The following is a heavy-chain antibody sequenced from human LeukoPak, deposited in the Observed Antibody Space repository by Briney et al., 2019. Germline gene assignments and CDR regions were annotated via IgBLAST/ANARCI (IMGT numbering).Heavy chain of an antibody. CDR1: GGSISSSNW. D-gene: IGHD3-22*01. Sequence: SGTLSLTCAVSGGSISSSNWWSWVRPPPGKGLEWIGYIYYSGSTNYNPSLKSRVTISVDTSKNQFSLRLSSVTAADTAVYYCARTDYYDSSGYYPYFDYWGQGTLVTVSS. CDR2: IYYSGST. V-gene: IGHV4-4*02. CDR3: ARTDYYDSSGYYPYFDY. J-gene: IGHJ4*02.